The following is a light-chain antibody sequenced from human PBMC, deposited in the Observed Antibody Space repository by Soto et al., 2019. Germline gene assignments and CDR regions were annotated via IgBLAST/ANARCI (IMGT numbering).Light chain of an antibody. CDR1: QSVGNN. CDR3: QQHANWPLT. J-gene: IGKJ4*01. Sequence: EIVLSQSPATLSFSPGERTTLSCRASQSVGNNLAWYQRKPGQAPGLLIYEASTRATGIPARFSGSGSGTDFTLTISSLEPEDFAVYYCQQHANWPLTFGGGTKVDIK. CDR2: EAS. V-gene: IGKV3-11*01.